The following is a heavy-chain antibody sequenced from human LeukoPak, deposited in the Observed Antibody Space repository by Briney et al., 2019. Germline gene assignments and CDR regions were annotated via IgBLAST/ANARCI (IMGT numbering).Heavy chain of an antibody. D-gene: IGHD2-15*01. CDR1: GYSISSSYY. CDR3: ARAFKVCSGGSCYSHYWFDY. CDR2: IYYSGST. Sequence: SETLSLTCTVSGYSISSSYYWGWIRQPPGKGLEWIGSIYYSGSTYYNPSLKSRVTISVDTSKNQFSLKLSSVTAADTAVYYCARAFKVCSGGSCYSHYWFDYWGQGTLVTVSS. V-gene: IGHV4-38-2*02. J-gene: IGHJ4*02.